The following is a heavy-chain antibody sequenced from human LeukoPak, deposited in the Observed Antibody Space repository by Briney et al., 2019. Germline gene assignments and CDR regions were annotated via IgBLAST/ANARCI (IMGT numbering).Heavy chain of an antibody. CDR3: ARLYSRGWRN. V-gene: IGHV4-39*01. CDR1: GGSISSSSYY. CDR2: IYYSGST. J-gene: IGHJ4*02. D-gene: IGHD6-19*01. Sequence: SETLSLTCTVSGGSISSSSYYWGWIRQPPGKGLEWIGSIYYSGSTYYNPSLKSLVTISVDTAKNQFSLKLSSVPAADTAVYSCARLYSRGWRNWGQGTLVTVSS.